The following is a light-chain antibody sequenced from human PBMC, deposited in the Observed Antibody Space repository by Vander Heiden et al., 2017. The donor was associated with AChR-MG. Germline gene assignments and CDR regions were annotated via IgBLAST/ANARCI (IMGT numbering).Light chain of an antibody. CDR3: QHLNSHSRV. V-gene: IGKV1-9*01. CDR1: QDISVY. Sequence: IQLTQSPSSLSASVGDRVTITCRASQDISVYLAWYQQKPGKAPKLLIYAASTLQSGVPSRFSGSGSGTDFTLTISSLQPEDFATYYCQHLNSHSRVFGQRTKVEIK. CDR2: AAS. J-gene: IGKJ1*01.